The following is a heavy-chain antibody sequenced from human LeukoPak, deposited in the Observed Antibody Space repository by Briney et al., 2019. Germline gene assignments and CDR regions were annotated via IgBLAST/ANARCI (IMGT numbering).Heavy chain of an antibody. CDR1: GYTFTSYD. V-gene: IGHV1-8*01. J-gene: IGHJ4*02. CDR3: ARGLWFGELSHDY. CDR2: MNPNSGNT. D-gene: IGHD3-10*01. Sequence: GASVQVSCKASGYTFTSYDINWVRQATGQGLEWMGWMNPNSGNTGYAQKFQGRVTMTRNTSISTAYMEPSSLRSEDTAVYYCARGLWFGELSHDYWGQGTLVTVSS.